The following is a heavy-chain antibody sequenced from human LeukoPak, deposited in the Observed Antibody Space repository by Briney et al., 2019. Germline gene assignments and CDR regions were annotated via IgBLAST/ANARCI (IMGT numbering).Heavy chain of an antibody. CDR1: GGSISSSNW. D-gene: IGHD3-22*01. Sequence: SETLSLTCAVSGGSISSSNWWSWVRQPPGKGLEWIGEIYHSGSTNYNPSLKSRVTISVDKSKDQFSLKLSSVTAADTAVYYCARHPGSGYHFDYWGQGTLVTVSS. J-gene: IGHJ4*02. V-gene: IGHV4-4*02. CDR2: IYHSGST. CDR3: ARHPGSGYHFDY.